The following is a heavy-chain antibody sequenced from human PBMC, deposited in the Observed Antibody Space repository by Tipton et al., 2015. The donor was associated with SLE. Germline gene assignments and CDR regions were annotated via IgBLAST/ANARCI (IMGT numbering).Heavy chain of an antibody. CDR2: IYTSGST. CDR1: GGSISGAPYH. V-gene: IGHV4-61*02. Sequence: TLSLTCTVSGGSISGAPYHWSWIRQPAGKGLEWIGRIYTSGSTNYSPSLKSRVTISVDTSKNQFSLKLSSATAADTAVYYCVRDPNGGYGSFDYWGLGALVTVSS. CDR3: VRDPNGGYGSFDY. J-gene: IGHJ4*02. D-gene: IGHD7-27*01.